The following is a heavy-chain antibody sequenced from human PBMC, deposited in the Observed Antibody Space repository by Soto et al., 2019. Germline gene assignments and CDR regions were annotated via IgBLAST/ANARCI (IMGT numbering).Heavy chain of an antibody. J-gene: IGHJ5*02. CDR1: GYTFTGYY. D-gene: IGHD3-10*01. Sequence: VQLVQSGAEVKKPGASVKVSCKATGYTFTGYYMHWVRQAPGQGLEWMGWINPNSGGTNYAQKFQGWVTMTRDTSISTASMELSRLRSDDPAVYYCARDSYGSVPGGNWFDPWGQGTLVTVSS. V-gene: IGHV1-2*04. CDR2: INPNSGGT. CDR3: ARDSYGSVPGGNWFDP.